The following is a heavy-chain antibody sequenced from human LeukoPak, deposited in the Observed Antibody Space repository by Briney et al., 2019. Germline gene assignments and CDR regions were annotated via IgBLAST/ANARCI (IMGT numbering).Heavy chain of an antibody. Sequence: SETLSLTCTVSGGSISSSGLYWGWNRQPPGKGLEWIGRVYYSGNSDYNPSLNSRVTISVDTSKHHFSLKLSSLTAADTAVYYCASLSYDSSGYIRTFDYWGQGALVTVSS. V-gene: IGHV4-39*01. CDR1: GGSISSSGLY. J-gene: IGHJ4*02. D-gene: IGHD3-22*01. CDR2: VYYSGNS. CDR3: ASLSYDSSGYIRTFDY.